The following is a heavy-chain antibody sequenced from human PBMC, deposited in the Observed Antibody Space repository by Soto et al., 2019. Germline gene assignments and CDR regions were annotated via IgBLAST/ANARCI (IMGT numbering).Heavy chain of an antibody. Sequence: PSETLSLTCTVSGGSIRSSSYYWGWIRQPPGKGLEWIGSIYYSGSTYYNPSLKSRVTISVDTSKNQFSLKLSSVTAADTAVYYCARLVGYCTNGVCYDYYYYMDVWGKGTTVTVSS. J-gene: IGHJ6*03. V-gene: IGHV4-39*01. CDR3: ARLVGYCTNGVCYDYYYYMDV. D-gene: IGHD2-8*01. CDR2: IYYSGST. CDR1: GGSIRSSSYY.